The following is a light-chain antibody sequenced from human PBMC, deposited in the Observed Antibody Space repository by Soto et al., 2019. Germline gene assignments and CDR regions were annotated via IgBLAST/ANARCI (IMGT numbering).Light chain of an antibody. V-gene: IGLV1-51*01. CDR1: SSNIVKNN. CDR3: GAWDNSRSAVV. Sequence: QSVLTQPPSVSAAPGQKVTISCSGSSSNIVKNNVSWYQQLQGTAPKLLIYDNNKRPSGIPDRCSGSKSGTSATLGITGLQTGEEADYYCGAWDNSRSAVVFGGGTKLTVL. J-gene: IGLJ2*01. CDR2: DNN.